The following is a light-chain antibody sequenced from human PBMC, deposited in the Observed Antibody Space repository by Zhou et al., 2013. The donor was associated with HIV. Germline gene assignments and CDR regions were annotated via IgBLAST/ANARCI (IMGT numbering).Light chain of an antibody. CDR2: DAF. CDR1: QNVKNY. CDR3: QQRLNWPIT. V-gene: IGKV3-11*01. J-gene: IGKJ5*01. Sequence: EIVLAQSPPTLSLSPGERATLSYRAGQNVKNYLGWYQQKPGQAPRLLIYDAFNRAPGIPARFSGSGSGTDFTLTISSLEPEDFGVYYCQQRLNWPITFGQGTRLEI.